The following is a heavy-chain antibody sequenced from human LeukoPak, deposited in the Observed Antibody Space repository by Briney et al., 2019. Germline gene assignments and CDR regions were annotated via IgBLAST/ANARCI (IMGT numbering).Heavy chain of an antibody. D-gene: IGHD3-10*01. V-gene: IGHV1-58*02. CDR3: AADPRGIGSNWFDP. CDR1: GFTFSISA. Sequence: SVKVSCKASGFTFSISAMQWVRQARGQRLEGIGWIVVGSGNTKYAQKMQERVTITRDMSTSTAYMELSSLRSEDTAVYYCAADPRGIGSNWFDPWGQGTLVTVSS. CDR2: IVVGSGNT. J-gene: IGHJ5*02.